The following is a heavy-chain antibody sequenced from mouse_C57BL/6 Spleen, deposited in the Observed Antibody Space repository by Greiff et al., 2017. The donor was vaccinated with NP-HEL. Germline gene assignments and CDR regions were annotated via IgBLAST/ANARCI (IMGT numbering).Heavy chain of an antibody. J-gene: IGHJ3*01. D-gene: IGHD2-3*01. Sequence: QVQLQQSGAELVKPGASVKISCKASGYAFSSYWMNWVKQRPGKGLEWIGQIYPGDGDTNYNGKFKGKATLTADKSSSTAYMQLSSLTSEDSAVYFCARGDDGYSRAWFAYWGQGTLVTVSA. CDR1: GYAFSSYW. V-gene: IGHV1-80*01. CDR3: ARGDDGYSRAWFAY. CDR2: IYPGDGDT.